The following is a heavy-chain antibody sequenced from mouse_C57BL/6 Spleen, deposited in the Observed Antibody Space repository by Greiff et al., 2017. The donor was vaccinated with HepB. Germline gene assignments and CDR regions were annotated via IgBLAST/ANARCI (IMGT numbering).Heavy chain of an antibody. V-gene: IGHV1-82*01. Sequence: VQLQQSGPELVKPGASVKISCKASGYAFSSSWMNWVKQRPGKGLEWIGRIYPGDGDTNYNGKFKGKATLTADKSSSTAYMQLSSLTSEDSAVYFCARQFITTVVADFDYWGQGTTLTVSS. CDR1: GYAFSSSW. D-gene: IGHD1-1*01. J-gene: IGHJ2*01. CDR2: IYPGDGDT. CDR3: ARQFITTVVADFDY.